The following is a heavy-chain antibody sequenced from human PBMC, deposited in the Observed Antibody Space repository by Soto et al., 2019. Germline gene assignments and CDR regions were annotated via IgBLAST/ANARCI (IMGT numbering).Heavy chain of an antibody. J-gene: IGHJ4*02. CDR1: GFTFSNYY. Sequence: GGSLRLSCAGSGFTFSNYYMTWIRQAPGKGLECLSYISSREVTVYYADSVKGRFTISRDNTKNSLYLQMTTLRDEDTAVYYCARVSASGWHVNGRDYFDSWGQGTLVTV. CDR2: ISSREVTV. V-gene: IGHV3-11*01. D-gene: IGHD6-19*01. CDR3: ARVSASGWHVNGRDYFDS.